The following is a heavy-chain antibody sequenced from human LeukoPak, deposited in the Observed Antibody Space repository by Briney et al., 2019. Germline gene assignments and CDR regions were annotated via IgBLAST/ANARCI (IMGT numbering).Heavy chain of an antibody. CDR2: IYGGGEGT. Sequence: TGGSLRLSCAASGFTFSSYAMSWARQAPGKGLEWVSAIYGGGEGTYYADSVKGRFTVFRDNSKNTLYLQMDGLRAEDTAVYYCAKMAGMTRQVYYMDVWGKGATVTVSS. J-gene: IGHJ6*03. D-gene: IGHD1-1*01. V-gene: IGHV3-23*01. CDR1: GFTFSSYA. CDR3: AKMAGMTRQVYYMDV.